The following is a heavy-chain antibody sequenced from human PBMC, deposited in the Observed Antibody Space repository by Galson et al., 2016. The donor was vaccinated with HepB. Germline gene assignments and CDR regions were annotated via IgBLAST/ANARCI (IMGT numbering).Heavy chain of an antibody. CDR3: ARTTYCGADCYSGFAAFDV. CDR2: IYYSGTT. D-gene: IGHD2-21*02. J-gene: IGHJ3*01. Sequence: SETLSLTCSVSGGSIGRSSYFWGWIRQPPGKGLEWIASIYYSGTTYYNPSLKGRVTLSINTSKNQFSLRLNSMTAADTAVYYCARTTYCGADCYSGFAAFDVWGRGTMVIVSS. CDR1: GGSIGRSSYF. V-gene: IGHV4-39*01.